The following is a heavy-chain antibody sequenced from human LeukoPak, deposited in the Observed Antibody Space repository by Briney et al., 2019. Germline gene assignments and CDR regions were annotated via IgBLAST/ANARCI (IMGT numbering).Heavy chain of an antibody. Sequence: PSETLSLTCTVSGGSISSSSYYWGWIRQPPGKGLEWIGSIYYSGSTYYNPSLKSRVTISVDTSKNQFPLKLSSVTAADTAVYYCANIIVGAISWGQGTLVTVSS. CDR2: IYYSGST. CDR1: GGSISSSSYY. CDR3: ANIIVGAIS. J-gene: IGHJ5*02. V-gene: IGHV4-39*01. D-gene: IGHD1-26*01.